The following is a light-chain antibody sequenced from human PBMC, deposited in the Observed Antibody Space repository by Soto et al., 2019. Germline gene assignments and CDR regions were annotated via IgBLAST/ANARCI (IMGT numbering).Light chain of an antibody. CDR1: QSISNW. J-gene: IGKJ2*01. V-gene: IGKV1-5*01. CDR3: QQYDTYSRT. CDR2: DAS. Sequence: DIQMTQSPSTLSASVGDRVTITCRASQSISNWLAWYQQRPGKASKLLIYDASSLQSGVPSRFSGGRSGTEFTLTISSLQADDFATYYCQQYDTYSRTFGQGTKLEI.